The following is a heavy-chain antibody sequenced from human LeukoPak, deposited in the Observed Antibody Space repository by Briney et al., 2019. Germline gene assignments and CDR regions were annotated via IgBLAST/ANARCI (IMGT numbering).Heavy chain of an antibody. V-gene: IGHV4-59*01. CDR3: ARTNYYDSSGYPLFDY. CDR1: GSSFSSYY. CDR2: IYYTGST. J-gene: IGHJ4*02. D-gene: IGHD3-22*01. Sequence: SETLSLTCTVSGSSFSSYYWSWIRQSPGQGPEWIGYIYYTGSTNYSPTLKSRVTISLDTSKNQFSLKLSSVTAADTAVYYCARTNYYDSSGYPLFDYWGQGTVVTVSS.